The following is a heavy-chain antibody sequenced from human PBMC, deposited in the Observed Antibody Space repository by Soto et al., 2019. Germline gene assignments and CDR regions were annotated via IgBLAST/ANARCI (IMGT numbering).Heavy chain of an antibody. CDR1: GGSISSYY. V-gene: IGHV4-59*08. CDR2: IYYSGST. CDR3: ARHRRGVRYYYYMDV. Sequence: SETLSLTCTVSGGSISSYYWSWIRQPPGKGLEWIGYIYYSGSTNYNPSLKSRVTISVDTSKNQFSLKLSSVTAADTAVYYCARHRRGVRYYYYMDVWGKGTTVTVSS. D-gene: IGHD3-10*01. J-gene: IGHJ6*03.